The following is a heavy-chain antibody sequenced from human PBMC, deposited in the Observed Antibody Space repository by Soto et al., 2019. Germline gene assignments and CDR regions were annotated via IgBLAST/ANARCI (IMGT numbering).Heavy chain of an antibody. CDR3: AKSSRITLVRGVTDY. V-gene: IGHV3-23*01. Sequence: PGGSLRLSCAASGFAFSNYAMNWVRQAPGKGLEWVSAISGGAGDTYYADSVKGRFTISRDNSKNTLYLQMKSLRAEDTAVYYCAKSSRITLVRGVTDYWSQGTLVTVSS. CDR2: ISGGAGDT. CDR1: GFAFSNYA. D-gene: IGHD3-10*01. J-gene: IGHJ4*02.